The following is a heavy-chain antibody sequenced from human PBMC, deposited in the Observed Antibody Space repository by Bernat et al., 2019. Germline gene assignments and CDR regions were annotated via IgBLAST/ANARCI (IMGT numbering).Heavy chain of an antibody. J-gene: IGHJ6*03. CDR3: ARGTSTSAPYMDV. Sequence: QLQLGESGGGLVKPGGSLRLSCAASGFTFIDYYMSWIRQAPGKGLDWVSYISSSSYTNYADSVKGRFTISRDNAKNSLYLRMNSLRAEDTAVYYCARGTSTSAPYMDVWGKGTTVTVSS. CDR2: ISSSSYT. V-gene: IGHV3-11*05. CDR1: GFTFIDYY.